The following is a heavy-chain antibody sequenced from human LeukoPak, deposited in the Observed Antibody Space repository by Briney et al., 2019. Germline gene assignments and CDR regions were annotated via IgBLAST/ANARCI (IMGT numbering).Heavy chain of an antibody. Sequence: PGGSLRLSCATSGFTFNDHYLGWVRQAPGKGLEWVGRTKNRANRYTTEYAASVKGRFTISRDDSKNSLRLQMNSLKTEDTAIYYCARDKDYILDYWGQGTLVTVSS. CDR2: TKNRANRYTT. CDR1: GFTFNDHY. CDR3: ARDKDYILDY. V-gene: IGHV3-72*01. J-gene: IGHJ4*02. D-gene: IGHD4-11*01.